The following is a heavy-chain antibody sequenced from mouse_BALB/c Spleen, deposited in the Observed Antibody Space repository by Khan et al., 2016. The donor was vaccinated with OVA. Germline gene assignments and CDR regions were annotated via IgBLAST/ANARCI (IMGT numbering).Heavy chain of an antibody. D-gene: IGHD1-1*01. J-gene: IGHJ1*01. CDR2: IWGDGST. Sequence: VQLQESGPGLVAPSQSLSITCTVSGFSLTTYGVSWVRQPPGKGLEWLGVIWGDGSTNYHSALISRLNINKDNSKSQVFFKLNSLQTDDTATYYGARAFLLRHFDGWGAGTTVNVSS. CDR1: GFSLTTYG. V-gene: IGHV2-3*01. CDR3: ARAFLLRHFDG.